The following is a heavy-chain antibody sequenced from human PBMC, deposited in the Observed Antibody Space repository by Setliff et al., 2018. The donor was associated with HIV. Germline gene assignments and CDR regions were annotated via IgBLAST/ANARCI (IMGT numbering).Heavy chain of an antibody. CDR1: GYTFTSYY. J-gene: IGHJ3*02. CDR3: AREALHAGGWRGAFDI. V-gene: IGHV1-46*01. Sequence: ASVKVSCKASGYTFTSYYIHWVRQAPGQGLEWMGIVNPSGGGTTYAQTFQDRVTMSRDTSTSTVYMELSSLRSEDTAVYYCAREALHAGGWRGAFDIWGQGTMVTVSS. D-gene: IGHD6-19*01. CDR2: VNPSGGGT.